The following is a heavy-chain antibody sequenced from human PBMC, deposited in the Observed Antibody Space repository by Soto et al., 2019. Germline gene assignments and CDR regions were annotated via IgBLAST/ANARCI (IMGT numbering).Heavy chain of an antibody. Sequence: SETLSLTCTVSGGSISSYYWSWIRQPPGKGLEWIGYIYYSGSTNYNPSLKSRVTISVDTSKNQFSLKLSSVTAADTAVYYCARHYVYSAFDIWGQGTMVTVSS. V-gene: IGHV4-59*08. CDR1: GGSISSYY. D-gene: IGHD1-20*01. CDR2: IYYSGST. CDR3: ARHYVYSAFDI. J-gene: IGHJ3*02.